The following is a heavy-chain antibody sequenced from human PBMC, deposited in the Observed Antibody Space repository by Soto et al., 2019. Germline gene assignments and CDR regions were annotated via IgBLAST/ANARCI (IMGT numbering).Heavy chain of an antibody. CDR2: ISWNSGHI. CDR3: AKGRGDSGYYSLFDY. V-gene: IGHV3-9*01. CDR1: GFTFDDYA. D-gene: IGHD3-22*01. Sequence: EVQLVESGGGLVQPGRSLRLSCAASGFTFDDYAMHWVRHPPGKGLEWVSSISWNSGHIGYTDSVKGRFTISRDNAKNSLYLQMNSLRSEDTALYSCAKGRGDSGYYSLFDYWGQGTLVTVSS. J-gene: IGHJ4*02.